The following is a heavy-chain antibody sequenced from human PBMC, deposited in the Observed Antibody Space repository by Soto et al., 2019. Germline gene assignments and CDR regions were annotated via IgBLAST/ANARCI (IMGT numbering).Heavy chain of an antibody. CDR1: GGSFSGYY. Sequence: SETLSLTCAVYGGSFSGYYWSWIRQPPGKGLEWIGEINHSGSTNYNPSLKSRVTISVDTSKNQFSLKLSSVTAADTAVYYCARKVVVPAARGPFDYWGQGTLVTVSS. D-gene: IGHD2-2*01. V-gene: IGHV4-34*01. J-gene: IGHJ4*02. CDR2: INHSGST. CDR3: ARKVVVPAARGPFDY.